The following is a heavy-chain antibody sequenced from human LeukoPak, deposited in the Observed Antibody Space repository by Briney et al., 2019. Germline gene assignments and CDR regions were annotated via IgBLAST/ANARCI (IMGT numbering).Heavy chain of an antibody. CDR3: ARGRRYCSSTSCYGGNNWFDP. Sequence: ASVKVSCKASGYTFTGYDINWVRQATGQGLEWMGWMNPNSGNTGYAQKFQGRVTMTRNTSISTAYMELSSLRSEDTAVYYCARGRRYCSSTSCYGGNNWFDPWGQGTLVTVSS. CDR2: MNPNSGNT. CDR1: GYTFTGYD. V-gene: IGHV1-8*01. D-gene: IGHD2-2*01. J-gene: IGHJ5*02.